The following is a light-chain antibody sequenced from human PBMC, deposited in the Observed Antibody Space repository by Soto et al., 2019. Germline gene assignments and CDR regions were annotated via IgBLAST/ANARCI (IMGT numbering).Light chain of an antibody. J-gene: IGLJ1*01. CDR1: SSDVGGSDY. Sequence: QSAVTQPASVSGSPGQASTISCTGTSSDVGGSDYVSWYQQHPGKAPKLMIYEGSKRPSGVSDHFSGSKSGNTASLTISGLQPEDEADYYCSSFSTSSTLYDFGTGPKVTVL. CDR2: EGS. V-gene: IGLV2-14*01. CDR3: SSFSTSSTLYD.